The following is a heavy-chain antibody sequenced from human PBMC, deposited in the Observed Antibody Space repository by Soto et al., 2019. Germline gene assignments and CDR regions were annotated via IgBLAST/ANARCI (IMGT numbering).Heavy chain of an antibody. Sequence: SETLSLTCTVSGGSISSYYWSWIRQPPGKGLEWIGYIYYSGSTNYNPSLKSRVTISVDTSKNQFSLKLSSVTAADTAVYYCARCFDILTGYSLWGQGTLVTVSS. CDR2: IYYSGST. D-gene: IGHD3-9*01. J-gene: IGHJ4*02. CDR1: GGSISSYY. V-gene: IGHV4-59*01. CDR3: ARCFDILTGYSL.